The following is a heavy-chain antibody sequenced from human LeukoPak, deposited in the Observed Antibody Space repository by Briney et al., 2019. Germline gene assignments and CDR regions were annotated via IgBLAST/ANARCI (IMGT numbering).Heavy chain of an antibody. J-gene: IGHJ4*02. D-gene: IGHD5-18*01. Sequence: ASVKVSCKASGYTFTRYHMHWVRQAPGQGLEWMGIINPSDGGTGYAQKFQGRVTMTRDTSTSTVYMELSSLRSEDTAVYYCARVLRGIQLWSYFDYWGQGTLVTVSS. CDR1: GYTFTRYH. CDR3: ARVLRGIQLWSYFDY. V-gene: IGHV1-46*01. CDR2: INPSDGGT.